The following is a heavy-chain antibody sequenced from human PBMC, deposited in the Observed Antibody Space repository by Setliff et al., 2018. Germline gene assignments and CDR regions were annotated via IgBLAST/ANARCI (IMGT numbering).Heavy chain of an antibody. CDR2: TIPLFGTT. D-gene: IGHD2-2*01. J-gene: IGHJ6*03. CDR1: GYSFPNYG. CDR3: ARWMEYYQRDNRGEGGMDV. V-gene: IGHV1-69*05. Sequence: GASVKVSCKASGYSFPNYGVSWVRQAPGQGLEWMGGTIPLFGTTDYAQKFHGRVTIITDESTSTAYMELSSLRFEDTAVYYCARWMEYYQRDNRGEGGMDVWGKGTTVTVSS.